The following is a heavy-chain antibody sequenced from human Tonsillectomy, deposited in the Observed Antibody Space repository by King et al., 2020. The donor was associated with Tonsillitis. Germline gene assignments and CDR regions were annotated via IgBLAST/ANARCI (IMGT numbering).Heavy chain of an antibody. D-gene: IGHD5-12*01. CDR3: ARDPGVAAIWDRPIDY. CDR2: IIWNGGST. V-gene: IGHV3-20*04. Sequence: VQLVESGGGVVRPGGSLRLSCAASGFTFGDYGMSWVRQAPGKGLEWVSGIIWNGGSTEYADSVKGRFTISRDNAKNSLYLQMNSLRAEDTALDYCARDPGVAAIWDRPIDYWGQGTLVTVSS. J-gene: IGHJ4*02. CDR1: GFTFGDYG.